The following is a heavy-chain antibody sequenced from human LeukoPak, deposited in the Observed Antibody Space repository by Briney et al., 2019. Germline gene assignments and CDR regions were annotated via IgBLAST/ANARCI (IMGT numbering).Heavy chain of an antibody. J-gene: IGHJ4*02. CDR1: GFTFSSYG. CDR2: ISGSGGST. CDR3: AIGRKTIFGVVNYIRRGGFDY. V-gene: IGHV3-23*01. Sequence: GGSLRLSCAASGFTFSSYGMSWVRQAPGKGLEWVSAISGSGGSTYYADSVKGRFTISRDNSKNTLYLQMNSLRAEDTAVYYCAIGRKTIFGVVNYIRRGGFDYWGQGTLVTVSS. D-gene: IGHD3-3*01.